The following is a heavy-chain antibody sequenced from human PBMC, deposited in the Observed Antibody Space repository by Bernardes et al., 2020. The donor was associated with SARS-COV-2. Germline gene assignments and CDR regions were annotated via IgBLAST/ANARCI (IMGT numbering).Heavy chain of an antibody. J-gene: IGHJ4*02. CDR1: GFTVSSNY. Sequence: GSLRLSCAASGFTVSSNYMSWVRQAPGKGLEWVSVIYSGGSTYYADSVKGRFTISRDNSKNTLYLQMNSLRAEDTAVYYCAREAPVGYCSSTSCSYYFDYWGQGTLVTVSS. CDR2: IYSGGST. V-gene: IGHV3-66*02. D-gene: IGHD2-2*01. CDR3: AREAPVGYCSSTSCSYYFDY.